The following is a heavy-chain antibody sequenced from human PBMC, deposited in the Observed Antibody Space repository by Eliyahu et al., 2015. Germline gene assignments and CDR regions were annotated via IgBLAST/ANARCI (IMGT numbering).Heavy chain of an antibody. J-gene: IGHJ3*02. CDR2: IYSGGSA. Sequence: EVQLVESGGGLVQPGGSLRLSCAASGFXVSSNYMSWVRQAPGKGLEWVSVIYSGGSAYYADSVKGRFTISRDNSKNTLYLQMNSLRAEDTAVYYCARNFGGDGHDAFDIWGQGTMVTVSS. CDR3: ARNFGGDGHDAFDI. D-gene: IGHD2-21*02. V-gene: IGHV3-66*01. CDR1: GFXVSSNY.